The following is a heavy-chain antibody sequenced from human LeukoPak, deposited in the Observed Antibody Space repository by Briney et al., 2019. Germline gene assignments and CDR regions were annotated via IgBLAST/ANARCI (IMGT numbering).Heavy chain of an antibody. Sequence: PSQTLSLTCTVSGASITSGDYYWTWIRQTPGKGLEWIGYIHYSGRTYYNPSLKSRVTISADTSKNQFSLKLSSVTAADTAVYYCARHEPGGDRFWSGYCCWFDPWGQGTLVTVSS. J-gene: IGHJ5*02. CDR2: IHYSGRT. CDR1: GASITSGDYY. D-gene: IGHD3-3*01. CDR3: ARHEPGGDRFWSGYCCWFDP. V-gene: IGHV4-30-4*01.